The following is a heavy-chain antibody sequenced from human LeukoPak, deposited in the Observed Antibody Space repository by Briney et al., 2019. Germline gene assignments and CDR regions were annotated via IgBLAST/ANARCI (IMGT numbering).Heavy chain of an antibody. Sequence: GASVKASCKASGGTFSSYAISWVRRAPGQGLEWMGGIIPIFGTANYAQKFQGRVTITTDDSTSTAYMELSSLRSEDTAVYYCARALALDYYYYMDVWGKGTTVTVSS. CDR2: IIPIFGTA. J-gene: IGHJ6*03. D-gene: IGHD6-13*01. CDR1: GGTFSSYA. CDR3: ARALALDYYYYMDV. V-gene: IGHV1-69*05.